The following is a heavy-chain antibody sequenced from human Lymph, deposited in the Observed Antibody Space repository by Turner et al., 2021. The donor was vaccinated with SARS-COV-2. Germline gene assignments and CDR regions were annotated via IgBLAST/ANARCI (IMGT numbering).Heavy chain of an antibody. CDR1: GGTFSSYHA. J-gene: IGHJ6*02. CDR3: ARGRCAMSGAVRGRDI. D-gene: IGHD2-2*01. CDR2: IIPIFCIA. Sequence: QVHLVHPAAALKKPGSTVKVSCKASGGTFSSYHAINWVRQAPGQGLEWMGGIIPIFCIANYAQKFQGRVTITADESTNTAYMELSSLRSEDTAVYYCARGRCAMSGAVRGRDIWGQGTTVTVSS. V-gene: IGHV1-69*01.